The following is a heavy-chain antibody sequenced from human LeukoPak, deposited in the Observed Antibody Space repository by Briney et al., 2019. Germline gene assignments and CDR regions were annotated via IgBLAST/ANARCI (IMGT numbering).Heavy chain of an antibody. J-gene: IGHJ4*02. D-gene: IGHD6-19*01. CDR3: ARDLHGGWTWDY. CDR2: IHPSDGDT. Sequence: GASVKVSCKASGYIFTSCLMHWVRQAPGQGFEWMGKIHPSDGDTDYAQRFQGRLTLTRDSSTTTVYMEVSSLRSEDTAVYYCARDLHGGWTWDYWGQGTLVTASS. V-gene: IGHV1-46*01. CDR1: GYIFTSCL.